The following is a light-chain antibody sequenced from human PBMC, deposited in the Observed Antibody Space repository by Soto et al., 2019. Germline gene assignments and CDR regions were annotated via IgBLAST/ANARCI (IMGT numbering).Light chain of an antibody. CDR2: AAS. V-gene: IGKV1-39*01. CDR3: QQSYITPRT. Sequence: DIQMTQSPSSLSASLGDSVSITCRASQTISSYLNWYQQKPGTAPKLLIYAASTLQTGVPSRFPGSGSGTDFTLTISSLHPEDYATYYCQQSYITPRTFGQGTKVDIK. J-gene: IGKJ1*01. CDR1: QTISSY.